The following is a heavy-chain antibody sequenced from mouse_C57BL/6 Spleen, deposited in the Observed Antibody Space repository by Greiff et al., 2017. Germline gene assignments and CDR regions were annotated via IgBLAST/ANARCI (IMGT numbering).Heavy chain of an antibody. CDR3: ARYYGSSYDWYFDV. J-gene: IGHJ1*03. Sequence: VHVKQSGPELVKPGASVKISCKASGYSFTDYNMNWVKQSNGKSLGWIGVINPNYGTTSYNQKFKGKATLTVDQSSSTAYMQLNSLTSEDSAVYYCARYYGSSYDWYFDVWGTGTTVTVSS. CDR2: INPNYGTT. CDR1: GYSFTDYN. D-gene: IGHD1-1*01. V-gene: IGHV1-39*01.